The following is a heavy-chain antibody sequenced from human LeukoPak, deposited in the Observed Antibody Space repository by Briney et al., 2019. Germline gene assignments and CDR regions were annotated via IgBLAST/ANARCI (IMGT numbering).Heavy chain of an antibody. J-gene: IGHJ5*02. V-gene: IGHV4-34*01. CDR2: INHSGST. CDR3: ARDLGRSGSYGGYWFDP. D-gene: IGHD1-26*01. CDR1: GGSFSGYY. Sequence: SETLSLTCAVYGGSFSGYYWSWIRQPPGKGLEWIGEINHSGSTNYNPSLKSRVTISVGTSKNQFSLKLSSVTAADTAVYYCARDLGRSGSYGGYWFDPWGQGTLVTVSS.